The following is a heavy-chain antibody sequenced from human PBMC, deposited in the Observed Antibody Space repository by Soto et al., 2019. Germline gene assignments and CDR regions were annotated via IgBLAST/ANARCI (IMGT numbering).Heavy chain of an antibody. V-gene: IGHV4-30-4*01. D-gene: IGHD3-22*01. CDR3: ARQIYDSSGYYYAY. J-gene: IGHJ4*02. CDR1: GGSISSGDYY. CDR2: IYYSGST. Sequence: SETLSLTCTVSGGSISSGDYYWSWIRQPPGKGLEWIGYIYYSGSTYYNPSLKSRVTISVDTSKNQFSLKLSSVTAADTAVYYCARQIYDSSGYYYAYWGQGTLVTVSS.